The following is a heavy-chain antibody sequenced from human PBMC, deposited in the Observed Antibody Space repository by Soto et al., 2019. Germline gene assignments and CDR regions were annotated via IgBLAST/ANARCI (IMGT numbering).Heavy chain of an antibody. D-gene: IGHD2-2*01. V-gene: IGHV4-31*03. CDR2: IYYSGST. Sequence: QVQLQESGPGLVKPSQTLSLACTVSGGSISSGGYYWSWIRQHPGKGLEWIGYIYYSGSTYYNPSLKSRVTISVDTSKDQFSLKLSSVTAADTAVYYCAVSRDGYSMDVWGQGTTVTVSS. CDR1: GGSISSGGYY. J-gene: IGHJ6*02. CDR3: AVSRDGYSMDV.